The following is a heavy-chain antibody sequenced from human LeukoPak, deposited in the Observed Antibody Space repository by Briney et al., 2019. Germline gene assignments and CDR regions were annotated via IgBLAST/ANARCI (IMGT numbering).Heavy chain of an antibody. CDR2: IYYSGST. CDR3: ARGGEYYDILTGPLPRDY. J-gene: IGHJ4*02. V-gene: IGHV4-39*07. Sequence: PSVTLSLICTVSGGSINSNSYYWGWIRQPPGKGQEWIGSIYYSGSTYYNPSLKSRVTISVDTSKNQFSLKLSSVTAADTAVYYCARGGEYYDILTGPLPRDYWGQGTLVTVSS. CDR1: GGSINSNSYY. D-gene: IGHD3-9*01.